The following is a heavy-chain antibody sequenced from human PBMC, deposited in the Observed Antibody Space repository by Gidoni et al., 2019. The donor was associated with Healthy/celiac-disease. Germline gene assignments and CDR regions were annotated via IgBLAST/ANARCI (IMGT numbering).Heavy chain of an antibody. CDR2: IKSKTDGGTT. CDR1: VFTFRNAG. J-gene: IGHJ5*02. V-gene: IGHV3-15*01. D-gene: IGHD4-4*01. Sequence: EVQLVESGGGLVKPGGSLRLSCAASVFTFRNAGMSWVRQAQGKGLEWVGRIKSKTDGGTTDYAAPVKGRFTISRDDSKNTLYLQMNSLKTEDTAVYYCTTGATVTKNWFDPWGQGTLVTVSS. CDR3: TTGATVTKNWFDP.